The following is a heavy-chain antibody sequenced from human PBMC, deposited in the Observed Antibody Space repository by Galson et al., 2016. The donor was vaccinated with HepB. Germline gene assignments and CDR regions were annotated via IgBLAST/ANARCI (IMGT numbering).Heavy chain of an antibody. CDR2: IIPIFGTA. V-gene: IGHV1-69*13. J-gene: IGHJ3*02. CDR3: ARDYETLGGGEGDALDI. Sequence: SVKVSCKASGGTFSSYAISWVRQAPGQGLEWMGGIIPIFGTANYAQKFQGRVTITADESTSTAYMELSSLRSEDTAVYYCARDYETLGGGEGDALDIWGQGTMVTVSS. D-gene: IGHD2-15*01. CDR1: GGTFSSYA.